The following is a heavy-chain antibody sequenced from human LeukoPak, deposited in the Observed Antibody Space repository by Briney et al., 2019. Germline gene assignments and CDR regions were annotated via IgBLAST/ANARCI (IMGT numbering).Heavy chain of an antibody. CDR3: ARVSQWLKLDY. J-gene: IGHJ4*02. D-gene: IGHD5-12*01. V-gene: IGHV1-46*01. CDR2: INPSGGST. Sequence: ASVKVSCKASGYTFTSYYMHWVRQAPGQGLEWMGIINPSGGSTSYAQKFQGRVTMTRDTSTSTIYMELSSLRSEDTAVYYCARVSQWLKLDYWGQGTLVTVSS. CDR1: GYTFTSYY.